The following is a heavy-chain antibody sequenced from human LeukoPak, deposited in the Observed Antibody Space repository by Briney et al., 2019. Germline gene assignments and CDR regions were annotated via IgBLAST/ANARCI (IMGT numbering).Heavy chain of an antibody. CDR1: GFTFSSYS. CDR2: ISSSSSYI. J-gene: IGHJ4*02. V-gene: IGHV3-21*01. D-gene: IGHD1-26*01. Sequence: GGSLRLSCAASGFTFSSYSMNWVRQAPGKGLEWVSSISSSSSYIYYADSVKGRFTISRDNAKNSLYLQMNSLRAEDTAVYYCARDMEWELGFDYWGQGTLVTVSS. CDR3: ARDMEWELGFDY.